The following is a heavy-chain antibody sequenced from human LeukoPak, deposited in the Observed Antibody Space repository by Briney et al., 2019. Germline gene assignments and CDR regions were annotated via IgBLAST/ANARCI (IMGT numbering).Heavy chain of an antibody. CDR1: GYSISSGYY. CDR2: IYHSGST. J-gene: IGHJ4*02. V-gene: IGHV4-38-2*02. Sequence: SETLSLTCTVSGYSISSGYYWGWIRQPPGKGLEWIGSIYHSGSTYYNPSLKSRVTISVDTSKNQFSLKLSPVTAADTAVYYSARDPRGAVAGFDYWGQGTLVTVSS. CDR3: ARDPRGAVAGFDY. D-gene: IGHD6-19*01.